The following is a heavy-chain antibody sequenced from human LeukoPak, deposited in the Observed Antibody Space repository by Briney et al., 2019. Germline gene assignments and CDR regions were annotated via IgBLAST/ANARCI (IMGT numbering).Heavy chain of an antibody. V-gene: IGHV3-66*01. CDR3: ARVQGSGLPRWY. J-gene: IGHJ4*02. Sequence: PGGSLRLSCAASGFTFSSYAMNWVRQAPGKGLEWVSVTYTGAGTYYADSVKGRFTNSRDNSENTLYLQMNSLRAEDTAVYYCARVQGSGLPRWYWGQGTLVTVSS. CDR1: GFTFSSYA. CDR2: TYTGAGT. D-gene: IGHD2-15*01.